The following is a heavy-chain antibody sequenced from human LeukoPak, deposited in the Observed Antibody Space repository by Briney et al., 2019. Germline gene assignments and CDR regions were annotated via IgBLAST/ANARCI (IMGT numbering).Heavy chain of an antibody. Sequence: GASVKVSCKALGYTFTDHYFHWLRQAPGQGIEWMGWIHPGRGDTNIAQKFQGRVSFTRDMSISTAYMELSRLTSDDTAVYYCARDHNWGPDYWGQGTLVSVSS. CDR2: IHPGRGDT. J-gene: IGHJ4*02. D-gene: IGHD7-27*01. V-gene: IGHV1-2*02. CDR3: ARDHNWGPDY. CDR1: GYTFTDHY.